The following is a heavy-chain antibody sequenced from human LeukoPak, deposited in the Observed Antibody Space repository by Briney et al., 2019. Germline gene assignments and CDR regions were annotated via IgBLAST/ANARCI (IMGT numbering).Heavy chain of an antibody. CDR3: ASSYSSSAQKIDY. Sequence: SETLSLTCTVSGASISSSTYYWGWIRQPPGKGLEWIGSNTYYNPSLKSRVTISVDTSKNQFSLKLSSLTAADTAVYYCASSYSSSAQKIDYWGQGTLVTVSS. CDR2: NT. CDR1: GASISSSTYY. V-gene: IGHV4-39*01. D-gene: IGHD6-6*01. J-gene: IGHJ4*02.